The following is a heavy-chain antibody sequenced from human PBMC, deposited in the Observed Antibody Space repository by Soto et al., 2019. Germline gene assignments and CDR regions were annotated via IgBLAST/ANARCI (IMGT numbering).Heavy chain of an antibody. CDR2: IIPILGIA. Sequence: SVKVSCKASGGTFSSYAISWVRQAPGQGLEWMGRIIPILGIANYAQKFQGRVTITADKSTSTAYMELSSLRSGDTAVYYCARDVTTPYDFWSGYQGWGQGTLVTVSS. CDR1: GGTFSSYA. CDR3: ARDVTTPYDFWSGYQG. D-gene: IGHD3-3*01. J-gene: IGHJ4*02. V-gene: IGHV1-69*04.